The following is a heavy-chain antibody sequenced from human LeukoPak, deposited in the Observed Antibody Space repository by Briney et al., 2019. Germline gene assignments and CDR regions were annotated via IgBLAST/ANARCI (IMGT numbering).Heavy chain of an antibody. CDR1: GGSISSSSYS. Sequence: SETLSLTCTVSGGSISSSSYSWGWIRQPPGKGLEWIGSIYYSGSTYYNPSLKSRVTISVDTSKNQFSLKLSSVTAADTAVYYCARHSFPENHALVRGVIMEVWLGEFDYWGQGTLVTVSS. CDR2: IYYSGST. V-gene: IGHV4-39*01. J-gene: IGHJ4*02. CDR3: ARHSFPENHALVRGVIMEVWLGEFDY. D-gene: IGHD3-10*01.